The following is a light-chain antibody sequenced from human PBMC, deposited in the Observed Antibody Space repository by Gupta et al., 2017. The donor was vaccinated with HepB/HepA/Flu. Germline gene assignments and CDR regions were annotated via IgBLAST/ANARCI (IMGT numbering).Light chain of an antibody. Sequence: DIVTIQYTDSLAVSLGQRATINCKYSQSVLYSAEGFNYFAWYQQKPGQPPKLLILWASSRYYGVPDRFSGSGYGTDFTLTISCGQAEDVAVYYCHQEHCTPFSLGQGTKLDIK. CDR2: WAS. CDR3: HQEHCTPFS. CDR1: QSVLYSAEGFNY. V-gene: IGKV4-1*01. J-gene: IGKJ2*01.